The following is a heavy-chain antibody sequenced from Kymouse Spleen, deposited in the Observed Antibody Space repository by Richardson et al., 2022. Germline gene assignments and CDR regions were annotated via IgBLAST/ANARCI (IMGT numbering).Heavy chain of an antibody. D-gene: IGHD6-6*01. CDR1: GGSFSGYY. CDR2: INHSGST. CDR3: AREGGIAARPDYYGMDV. J-gene: IGHJ6*02. V-gene: IGHV4-34*01. Sequence: QVQLQQWGAGLLKPSETLSLTCAVYGGSFSGYYWSWIRQPPGKGLEWIGEINHSGSTNYNPSLKSRVTISVDTSKNQFSLKLSSVTAADTAVYYCAREGGIAARPDYYGMDVWGQGTTVTVSS.